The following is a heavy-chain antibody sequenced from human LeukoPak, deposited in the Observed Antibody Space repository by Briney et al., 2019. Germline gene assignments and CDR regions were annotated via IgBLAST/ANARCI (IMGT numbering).Heavy chain of an antibody. D-gene: IGHD3-22*01. CDR3: ARRWPHSSGYYLFDY. CDR2: IIPIFGAT. V-gene: IGHV1-69*05. J-gene: IGHJ4*02. CDR1: GGTFSSHG. Sequence: ASVKVSCKASGGTFSSHGFSWVRPAPGQGLEWMGGIIPIFGATNYAPKFQGRVTITTDDSTATGYMELSSLRSDDTAVYYCARRWPHSSGYYLFDYWGQGTLVTVSS.